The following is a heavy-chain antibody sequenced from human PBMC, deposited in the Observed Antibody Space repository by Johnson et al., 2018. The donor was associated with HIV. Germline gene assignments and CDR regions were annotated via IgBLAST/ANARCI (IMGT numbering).Heavy chain of an antibody. Sequence: VQLVESGGGLVKPGGSLRLSCAASGFTFSSYAMHWVRQAPGKGLEWVANIKQDGSEKYYVDSVKGRFTISRDNAKNSLYLQMNSLRAEDTAVYYCARSRDYYDTSGYYDAFDIWGQGTLVTVSS. J-gene: IGHJ3*02. CDR2: IKQDGSEK. D-gene: IGHD3-22*01. CDR3: ARSRDYYDTSGYYDAFDI. CDR1: GFTFSSYA. V-gene: IGHV3-7*03.